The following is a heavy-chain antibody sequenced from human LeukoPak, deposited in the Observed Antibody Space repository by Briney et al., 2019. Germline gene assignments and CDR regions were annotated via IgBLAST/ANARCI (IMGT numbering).Heavy chain of an antibody. Sequence: QPGGSLRLSCAASGFTFSSYAMSWVRQAPGKGLEWVSAISGSGGSTYYADSVKGRFTISRDNSKNTLYLQMNSLRAEDTAVYYCAKTLWQYQSLRYYFDYWGQGTLVTVSS. V-gene: IGHV3-23*01. CDR1: GFTFSSYA. J-gene: IGHJ4*02. D-gene: IGHD2-2*01. CDR2: ISGSGGST. CDR3: AKTLWQYQSLRYYFDY.